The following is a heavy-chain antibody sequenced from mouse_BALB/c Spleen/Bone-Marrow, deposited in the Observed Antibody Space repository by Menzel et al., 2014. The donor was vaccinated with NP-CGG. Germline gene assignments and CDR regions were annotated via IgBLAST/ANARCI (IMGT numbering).Heavy chain of an antibody. CDR2: ISHSGST. CDR1: GDSITSGY. CDR3: ARAGYRYDVGYAMDY. V-gene: IGHV3-8*02. J-gene: IGHJ4*01. D-gene: IGHD2-14*01. Sequence: EVKLVESGPSLVKPSQTLSLTCSVTGDSITSGYWNWIRKFPGNKLEYMGYISHSGSTYYNPSLKSRISITRDTSKNQYYLQLNSVTTEDTATYYCARAGYRYDVGYAMDYWVREPQSPSPQ.